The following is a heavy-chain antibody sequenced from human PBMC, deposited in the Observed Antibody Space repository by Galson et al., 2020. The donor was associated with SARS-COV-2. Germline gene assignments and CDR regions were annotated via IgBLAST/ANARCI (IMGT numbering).Heavy chain of an antibody. CDR3: ARGAEERRIIVVVPYYYSYMDV. V-gene: IGHV4-34*01. J-gene: IGHJ6*03. Sequence: SETLSLTCAVSRGSFRNYYWTWLRQSPEKRLEWLGEINPRGSTTYNPSPKKRVAMSSDASKNQFPLSLSSVTAAATAVYYCARGAEERRIIVVVPYYYSYMDVWGSGTTVTVSS. CDR2: INPRGST. D-gene: IGHD2-15*01. CDR1: RGSFRNYY.